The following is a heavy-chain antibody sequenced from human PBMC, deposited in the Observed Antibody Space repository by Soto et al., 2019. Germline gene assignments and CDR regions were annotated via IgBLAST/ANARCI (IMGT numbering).Heavy chain of an antibody. D-gene: IGHD5-18*01. CDR2: IIPIFATV. Sequence: QVPLVQSGSEVKKPGSSVKVSCKASGGSFSSNPISWVRQAPGQGLEWMAGIIPIFATVHYAQKFQGRVTITADESTSTDYMELTSLRSEDTAVYFCARGGRGYSSAPRYYFDYWGQGTLVTVS. CDR1: GGSFSSNP. J-gene: IGHJ4*02. V-gene: IGHV1-69*01. CDR3: ARGGRGYSSAPRYYFDY.